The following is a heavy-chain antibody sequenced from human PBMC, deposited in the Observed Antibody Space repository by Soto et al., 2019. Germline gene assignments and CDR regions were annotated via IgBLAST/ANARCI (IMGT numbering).Heavy chain of an antibody. CDR3: ARDPPSFGVAIDY. CDR2: ISAYNGNT. CDR1: GYTFTSYG. D-gene: IGHD3-3*01. J-gene: IGHJ4*02. Sequence: QVQLVQSGAEVKKPGASVKVSCKASGYTFTSYGISWVRQAPGQGLEWMGWISAYNGNTNYAQKLQGRVTMTTDTSTSTSYKVMRRQSSHDSAVYYRARDPPSFGVAIDYWGQGTLVTVSS. V-gene: IGHV1-18*01.